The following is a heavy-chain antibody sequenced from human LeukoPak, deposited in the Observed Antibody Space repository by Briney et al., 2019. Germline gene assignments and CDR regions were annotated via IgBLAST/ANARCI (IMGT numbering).Heavy chain of an antibody. D-gene: IGHD6-19*01. CDR1: GFIFIDYY. V-gene: IGHV3-11*06. CDR3: TTGRLSSGWYDD. CDR2: IDSGSTST. J-gene: IGHJ4*02. Sequence: PGGSLRLSCAASGFIFIDYYMCWVREALGKGVGRVSFIDSGSTSTKYADAVKGRFSISRDNAKNTLYLHMNSLRAEDTAVYYCTTGRLSSGWYDDWGQGTLVTVSS.